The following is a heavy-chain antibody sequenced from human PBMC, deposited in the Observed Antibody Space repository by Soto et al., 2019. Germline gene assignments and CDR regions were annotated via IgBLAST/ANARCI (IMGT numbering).Heavy chain of an antibody. CDR3: ARYDRSAYYYGMDV. J-gene: IGHJ6*02. D-gene: IGHD3-16*01. Sequence: ASVKVSCKASGGTFSSYAISWVRQAPGQGLEWMGGIIPIFGTANYAQKFQGRVTITADESTSTAYMELSSLRSEDTAVYYCARYDRSAYYYGMDVWGQGTTVTFSS. CDR2: IIPIFGTA. V-gene: IGHV1-69*13. CDR1: GGTFSSYA.